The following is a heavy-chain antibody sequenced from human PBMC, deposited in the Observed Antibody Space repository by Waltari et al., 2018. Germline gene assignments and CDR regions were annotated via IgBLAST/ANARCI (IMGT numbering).Heavy chain of an antibody. CDR2: INHRGST. CDR1: GGSFSGYY. J-gene: IGHJ5*02. V-gene: IGHV4-34*01. Sequence: QVQLQQWGAGLLKPSETLSLTCAVYGGSFSGYYWSWILQPPGKGLEWIGEINHRGSTNYNPSLKSRVTISVDTSKNQFSLKLSSVTAADTAVYYCARGRGVSTLDPWGQGTLVTVSS. CDR3: ARGRGVSTLDP. D-gene: IGHD3-10*01.